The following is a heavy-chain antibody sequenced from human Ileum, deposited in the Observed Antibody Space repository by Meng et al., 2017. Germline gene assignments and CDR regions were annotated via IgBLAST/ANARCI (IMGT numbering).Heavy chain of an antibody. CDR2: IDPKSGDA. CDR3: ARSKLHITLGYYFDY. D-gene: IGHD2-21*01. Sequence: QVQLVQSGAEVSNPWASVKLSCRASGYTFIDYYIHWVRQAPGQGLEWMGRIDPKSGDARHAQKFQDTVTMTRDTSINTVYMELSSLRSDDTALYYCARSKLHITLGYYFDYWGQGTLVTVSS. V-gene: IGHV1-2*06. J-gene: IGHJ4*02. CDR1: GYTFIDYY.